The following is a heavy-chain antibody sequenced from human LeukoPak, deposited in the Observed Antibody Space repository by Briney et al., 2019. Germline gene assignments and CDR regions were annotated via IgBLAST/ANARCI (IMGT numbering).Heavy chain of an antibody. CDR3: ARNNCSGGSCYWAPFDY. V-gene: IGHV5-51*01. CDR2: IYPGDSDT. D-gene: IGHD2-15*01. Sequence: GESLKISCKGSGYSFTSYWIGWVRQMPGKGLEWMGIIYPGDSDTRYSPSFQGQVTISADKSISTAYLQWSSLKASDTAMYYCARNNCSGGSCYWAPFDYWGQGTLVTVSS. CDR1: GYSFTSYW. J-gene: IGHJ4*02.